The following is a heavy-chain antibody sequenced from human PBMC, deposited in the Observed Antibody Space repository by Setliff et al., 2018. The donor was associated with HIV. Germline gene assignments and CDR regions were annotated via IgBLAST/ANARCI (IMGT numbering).Heavy chain of an antibody. CDR3: ARGLYGDYGGDLNWLDP. CDR1: GYNFENYA. V-gene: IGHV7-4-1*02. D-gene: IGHD4-17*01. CDR2: INANSGSL. Sequence: GASVKVSCKTSGYNFENYAINWVRQAPGQGLEWMGWINANSGSLTYAQAFTGRFFFSVDTAVATAYLQINNLKTEDTAVYFCARGLYGDYGGDLNWLDPWGHGTRVTVAS. J-gene: IGHJ5*02.